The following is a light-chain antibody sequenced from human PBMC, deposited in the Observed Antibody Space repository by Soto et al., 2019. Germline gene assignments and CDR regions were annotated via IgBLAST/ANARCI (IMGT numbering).Light chain of an antibody. CDR1: ESLVYKDGNTY. CDR2: KVS. V-gene: IGKV2-30*01. CDR3: MQGTRWPYT. Sequence: DVVMTQSPLSLPVTLGQPASISCTSSESLVYKDGNTYLNWFHQRPGQSPRRLIYKVSNRDSGVPDRVSGSGSGSDFTLKISRVEVEDVGVYYCMQGTRWPYTCGRGTKLEIK. J-gene: IGKJ2*01.